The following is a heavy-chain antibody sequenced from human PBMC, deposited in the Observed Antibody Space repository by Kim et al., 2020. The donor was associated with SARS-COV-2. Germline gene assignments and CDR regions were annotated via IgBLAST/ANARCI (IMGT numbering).Heavy chain of an antibody. J-gene: IGHJ4*02. CDR2: ST. CDR3: ARRRRQQVDY. D-gene: IGHD6-13*01. V-gene: IGHV4-39*01. Sequence: STYYNPSLKSRVTISVDTSKNQFSLKLSSVTAADTAVYYCARRRRQQVDYWGQGTLVTVSS.